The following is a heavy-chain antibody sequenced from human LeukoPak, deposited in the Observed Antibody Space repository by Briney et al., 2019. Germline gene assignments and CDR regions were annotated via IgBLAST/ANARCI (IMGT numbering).Heavy chain of an antibody. CDR2: ISASGGST. CDR1: GFTLSSYA. D-gene: IGHD3-10*01. J-gene: IGHJ6*03. V-gene: IGHV3-23*01. Sequence: GGSLRLSCAASGFTLSSYAMSWVRQAPGKGLEWVSSISASGGSTNYADSVKGRFTISRENSKNTVYLQMNSLRAEDTAVYYCAKVMKGSERLTMVRGVIIKTAGLYYMDVWGKGTTVTVSS. CDR3: AKVMKGSERLTMVRGVIIKTAGLYYMDV.